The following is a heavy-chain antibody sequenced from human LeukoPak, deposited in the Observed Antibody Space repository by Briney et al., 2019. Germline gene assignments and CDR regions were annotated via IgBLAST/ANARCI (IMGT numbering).Heavy chain of an antibody. CDR2: INTDGTST. V-gene: IGHV3-74*01. D-gene: IGHD2-2*02. CDR3: ARGDEYTTSP. Sequence: GGSLRLSCAASSFSFNSYWMLWVRQAPGKGLVWVSRINTDGTSTTYADSVEGRFTISRDNAKNTLYLQMSSLRAEDTAVYYCARGDEYTTSPWGQGTLVTVSS. CDR1: SFSFNSYW. J-gene: IGHJ4*02.